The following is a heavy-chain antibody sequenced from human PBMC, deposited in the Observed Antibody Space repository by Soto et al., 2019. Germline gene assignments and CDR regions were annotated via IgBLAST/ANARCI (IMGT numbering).Heavy chain of an antibody. Sequence: QVQLVQSGAEVTKPGSSLKVSCKASGGTFSSYAISWVRQAPGQGLEWMGGIIPIFGTANYAQKFQVRVTITADESTSTAYMELSSLRSEDTAVYYCARAYYYDSSGYSPNWFDPWGQGTLVTVSS. J-gene: IGHJ5*02. CDR1: GGTFSSYA. CDR3: ARAYYYDSSGYSPNWFDP. V-gene: IGHV1-69*01. D-gene: IGHD3-22*01. CDR2: IIPIFGTA.